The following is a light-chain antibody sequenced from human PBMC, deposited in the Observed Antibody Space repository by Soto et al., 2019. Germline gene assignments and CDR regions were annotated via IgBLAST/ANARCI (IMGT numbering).Light chain of an antibody. CDR1: QSVLYSNNKNY. CDR3: QQYYSNPFT. Sequence: DIVMAQSPDSLAVSLGERATINCKSSQSVLYSNNKNYLAWYQQKAGQPPKFXIYRASTRESGVPERFSGSGSGTDFALTISSLQAEDVAVYYCQQYYSNPFTFGGGTKVDIK. V-gene: IGKV4-1*01. CDR2: RAS. J-gene: IGKJ4*01.